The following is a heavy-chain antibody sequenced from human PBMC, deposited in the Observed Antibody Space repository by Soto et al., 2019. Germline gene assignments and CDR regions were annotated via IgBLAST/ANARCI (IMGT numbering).Heavy chain of an antibody. J-gene: IGHJ4*02. CDR3: ARDPVVGASKSPTYFDY. Sequence: ASVKVSCKASGYTFTSYGISWVRQAPGQGLERMGWISAYNGNTNYAQKLQGRVTMTKDTSTSTAYMELRSLRSDDTAVYYCARDPVVGASKSPTYFDYWGQGPLVTVSS. CDR2: ISAYNGNT. CDR1: GYTFTSYG. D-gene: IGHD1-26*01. V-gene: IGHV1-18*01.